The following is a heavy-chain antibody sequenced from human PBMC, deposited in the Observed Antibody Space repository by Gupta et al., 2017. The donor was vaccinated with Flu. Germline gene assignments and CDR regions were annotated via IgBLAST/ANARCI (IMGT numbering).Heavy chain of an antibody. V-gene: IGHV6-1*01. Sequence: NWIRQSPSRGLEWLGRTYYRSKWYSDYAISVNSRIIINPDTSKNQFSLQLNSVTPEDTALYYCARDGCGPDCYFFDSWGQGTLVTVSS. J-gene: IGHJ4*02. CDR3: ARDGCGPDCYFFDS. D-gene: IGHD2-21*01. CDR2: TYYRSKWYS.